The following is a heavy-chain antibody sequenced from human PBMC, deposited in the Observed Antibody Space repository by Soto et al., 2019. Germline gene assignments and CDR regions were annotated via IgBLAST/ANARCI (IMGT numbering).Heavy chain of an antibody. Sequence: LVESGGGLVQPGGSLRLSCAASGFTVSNNYMSWVRQAPGKGLEWVSLIYSGGSTHYADSVKGRFTISRDNSKNTLSLQTSSLRGEDTAVYYCAGYSHKGDWGQGTLVTVSS. CDR1: GFTVSNNY. CDR3: AGYSHKGD. CDR2: IYSGGST. J-gene: IGHJ4*02. V-gene: IGHV3-66*01. D-gene: IGHD1-26*01.